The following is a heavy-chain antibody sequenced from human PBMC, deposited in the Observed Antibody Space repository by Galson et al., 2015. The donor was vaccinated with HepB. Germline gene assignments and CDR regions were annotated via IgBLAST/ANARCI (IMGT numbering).Heavy chain of an antibody. CDR3: AKEDSLSYGSGSYYGGAFDI. Sequence: SLRLSCAASGFTFSSYAMSWVRQAPGKGLEWVSAISGSGGSTYYADSVKGRFTISRDNSKNTLYLQMNSLRAEDTAVYYCAKEDSLSYGSGSYYGGAFDIWSQGTMVTVSS. CDR2: ISGSGGST. J-gene: IGHJ3*02. V-gene: IGHV3-23*01. D-gene: IGHD3-10*01. CDR1: GFTFSSYA.